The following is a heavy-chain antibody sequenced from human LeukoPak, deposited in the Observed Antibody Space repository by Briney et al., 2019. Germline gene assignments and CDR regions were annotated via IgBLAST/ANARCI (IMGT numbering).Heavy chain of an antibody. Sequence: PGGSLRLSCAASGFTFSSYSMNRVRQAPGKGLEWVSSISSSSSYIYYADSVKGRFTISRDNAKNSLYLQMNRLTAEDTAVYYCARGLRPVPPYYYYYGMDVWGQGTTVTGSS. CDR1: GFTFSSYS. CDR2: ISSSSSYI. J-gene: IGHJ6*02. CDR3: ARGLRPVPPYYYYYGMDV. V-gene: IGHV3-21*01. D-gene: IGHD2-2*01.